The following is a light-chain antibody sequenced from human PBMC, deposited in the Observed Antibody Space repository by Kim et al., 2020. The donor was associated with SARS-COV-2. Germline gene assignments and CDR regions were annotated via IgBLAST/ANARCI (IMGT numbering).Light chain of an antibody. Sequence: SYELTQPPSVSVAPGKTARITCGGNNIGSKSVHWYQQKPGQAPVLVIYYDSDRPSGIPERFSGSNSGNTATLTISRVEAGDEADYYCQVWDSSSAQVFGG. J-gene: IGLJ2*01. CDR1: NIGSKS. CDR3: QVWDSSSAQV. V-gene: IGLV3-21*04. CDR2: YDS.